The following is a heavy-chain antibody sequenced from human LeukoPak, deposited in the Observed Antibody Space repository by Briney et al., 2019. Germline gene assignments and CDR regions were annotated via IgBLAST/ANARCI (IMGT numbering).Heavy chain of an antibody. D-gene: IGHD6-19*01. Sequence: ASVTVSCTTSGYTFTSYGISWERQAPGQGLEWMGWISAYNGNTNYAQKLQGRVTMTTDTSTSTAYMELRSLRSDDTALYYCAREVAGNWFDPWGQGTLVTVSS. CDR1: GYTFTSYG. CDR2: ISAYNGNT. J-gene: IGHJ5*02. V-gene: IGHV1-18*01. CDR3: AREVAGNWFDP.